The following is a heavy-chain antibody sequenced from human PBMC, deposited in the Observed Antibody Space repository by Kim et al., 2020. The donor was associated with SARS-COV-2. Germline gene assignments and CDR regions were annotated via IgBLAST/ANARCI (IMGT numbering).Heavy chain of an antibody. D-gene: IGHD6-13*01. CDR2: IIPIFGTA. CDR3: AIRYSSSWYYFDY. CDR1: GGTFSSYA. V-gene: IGHV1-69*13. J-gene: IGHJ4*02. Sequence: SVKVSCKASGGTFSSYAISWVRQAPGQGLEWMGGIIPIFGTANYAQKVQGRVTITADESTSTAYMELSSLRSEDTAVYYCAIRYSSSWYYFDYWGQGTLVTVSS.